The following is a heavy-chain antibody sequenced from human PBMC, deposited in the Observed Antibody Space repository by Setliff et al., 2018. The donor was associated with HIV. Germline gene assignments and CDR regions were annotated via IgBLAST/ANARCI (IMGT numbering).Heavy chain of an antibody. J-gene: IGHJ4*02. CDR3: ATGHYASDSYYAIDH. Sequence: ASVKVSCKASGYTFTSYYMHWVRRAPGQGLEWMGIINPSGGGTTYARKFQGRVTVTRDTSTTTVYMELSGLRSEDTALYYCATGHYASDSYYAIDHWGQGTLVTVSS. V-gene: IGHV1-46*01. CDR1: GYTFTSYY. D-gene: IGHD3-10*01. CDR2: INPSGGGT.